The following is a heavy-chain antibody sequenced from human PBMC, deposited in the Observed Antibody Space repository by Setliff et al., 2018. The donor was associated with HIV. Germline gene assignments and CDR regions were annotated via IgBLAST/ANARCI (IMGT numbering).Heavy chain of an antibody. Sequence: GGSLRLSCAASGFTFSDSAMSWVRQAPGKGLEWVSALSPNGVSTFHADSVKGRFTISRDNSENTLYLQMNSLRADDTAMYYCARWGRGSTSGFDYWGQGTQVTVSS. V-gene: IGHV3-23*01. CDR1: GFTFSDSA. CDR3: ARWGRGSTSGFDY. D-gene: IGHD2-2*01. CDR2: LSPNGVST. J-gene: IGHJ4*02.